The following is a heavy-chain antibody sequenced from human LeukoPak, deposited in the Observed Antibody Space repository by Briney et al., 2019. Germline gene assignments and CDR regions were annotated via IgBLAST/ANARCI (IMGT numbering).Heavy chain of an antibody. V-gene: IGHV1-18*01. CDR1: GYTFNAFG. D-gene: IGHD2/OR15-2a*01. Sequence: ASVKLSCKASGYTFNAFGISWVRQAPGQGLEWMGWISAFDGGTMYAQSLQGRLSITTETSTTTAYMELRSMTSDDTAVYYCARLARYHFLEASDIWGQGTMVTVSS. CDR2: ISAFDGGT. CDR3: ARLARYHFLEASDI. J-gene: IGHJ3*02.